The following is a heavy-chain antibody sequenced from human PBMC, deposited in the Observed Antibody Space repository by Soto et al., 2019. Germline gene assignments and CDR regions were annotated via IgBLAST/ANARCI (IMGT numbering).Heavy chain of an antibody. Sequence: QVQLVQSGAEVKRAGASVKVSCKASGYTFSSYGLSWVRQAPGQGLEWMGWISDYNGNTHYAQKFQGRVIMTTDTSTRRVYMELRSLRAGDPAVFFWAREGYYGGSGTDSPPRYYGMDVWGQGTTVTVSS. D-gene: IGHD3-10*01. J-gene: IGHJ6*02. CDR3: AREGYYGGSGTDSPPRYYGMDV. CDR2: ISDYNGNT. CDR1: GYTFSSYG. V-gene: IGHV1-18*01.